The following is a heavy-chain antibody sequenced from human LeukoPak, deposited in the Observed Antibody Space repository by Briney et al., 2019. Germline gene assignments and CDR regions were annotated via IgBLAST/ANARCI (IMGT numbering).Heavy chain of an antibody. V-gene: IGHV3-30*02. J-gene: IGHJ4*02. CDR2: IRYDGSNK. CDR3: AKRGDDGYGDYLFDY. D-gene: IGHD4-17*01. CDR1: GFTFSSYI. Sequence: GGSLRLSCAASGFTFSSYIMNWVRRAPGKGLECVAVIRYDGSNKYYADSVKGRFTISRDNSKNTLYLQMNSLRAEDTAVYYCAKRGDDGYGDYLFDYWGQGTLVTVYS.